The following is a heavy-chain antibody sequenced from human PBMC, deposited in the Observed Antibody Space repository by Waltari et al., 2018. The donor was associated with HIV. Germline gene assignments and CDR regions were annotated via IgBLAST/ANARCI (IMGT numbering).Heavy chain of an antibody. CDR1: GGTVSSSA. D-gene: IGHD3-22*01. CDR3: ARVPDRSGYQRYAMDV. J-gene: IGHJ6*02. V-gene: IGHV1-69*01. CDR2: IIPLFGEA. Sequence: QVQLVQSGAEAKKPGSSVKVSCKASGGTVSSSAPSWVRQAPGQGLEWMGAIIPLFGEANYAQKFEGRLTITADESTSTAYMELSSLRSEDTAVYYCARVPDRSGYQRYAMDVWGQGTTVTVS.